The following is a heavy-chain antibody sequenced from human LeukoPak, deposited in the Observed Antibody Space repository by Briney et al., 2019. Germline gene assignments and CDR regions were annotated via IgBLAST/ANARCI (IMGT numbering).Heavy chain of an antibody. CDR3: ARQVAAPLDY. Sequence: GASLKISYKGSGSSFTSYWISWVRQMPGKGLEWMGRIDPSDSYTNYSPSFQGHVTISADKSISTAYLQWSSLKASDTAMYYCARQVAAPLDYWGQGTLVTVSS. CDR1: GSSFTSYW. J-gene: IGHJ4*02. V-gene: IGHV5-10-1*01. D-gene: IGHD2-15*01. CDR2: IDPSDSYT.